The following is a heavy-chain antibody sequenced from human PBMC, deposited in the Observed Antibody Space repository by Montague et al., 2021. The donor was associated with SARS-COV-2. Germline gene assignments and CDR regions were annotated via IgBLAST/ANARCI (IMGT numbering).Heavy chain of an antibody. D-gene: IGHD3-22*01. CDR2: MSNDGSDK. J-gene: IGHJ6*02. Sequence: SLRLSCAASGFIFSNFAMYWVRQAPGKGLEWVAVMSNDGSDKYYADSVKGRFTISRDNSKNTLYLQLNSLRGEDTAVFYCARAMYSSFYYYYGLDVWGQGTTVTVSS. V-gene: IGHV3-30-3*01. CDR3: ARAMYSSFYYYYGLDV. CDR1: GFIFSNFA.